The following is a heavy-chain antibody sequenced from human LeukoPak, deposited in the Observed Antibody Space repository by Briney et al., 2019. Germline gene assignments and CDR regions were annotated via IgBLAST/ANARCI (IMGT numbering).Heavy chain of an antibody. CDR3: ARDGTRRSEKDIVLMVYDY. V-gene: IGHV3-30-3*01. CDR2: ISYDGSNK. CDR1: GFTFSSYA. Sequence: GGSLRLSCAASGFTFSSYAMHWVRQAPGKGLEWVAVISYDGSNKYYADSVKGRFTISRDNSKNTLYLQMNSLRAEDTAVYYCARDGTRRSEKDIVLMVYDYWGQGTLVTVSS. J-gene: IGHJ4*02. D-gene: IGHD2-8*01.